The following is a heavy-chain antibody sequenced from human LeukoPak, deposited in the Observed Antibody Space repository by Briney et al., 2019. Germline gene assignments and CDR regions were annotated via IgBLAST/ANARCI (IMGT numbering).Heavy chain of an antibody. CDR1: GYSISSGYH. CDR2: IHHSGTT. CDR3: ARRLGVITRDAYDI. D-gene: IGHD3-3*01. J-gene: IGHJ3*02. Sequence: PSETLSLTCAVSGYSISSGYHWGWIRQPPGKGPEWIGYIHHSGTTDYNPSLKSRVIILVDTTKNQFSLKVGSLTAADTAVYYCARRLGVITRDAYDIWGQGTMVIVSS. V-gene: IGHV4-38-2*01.